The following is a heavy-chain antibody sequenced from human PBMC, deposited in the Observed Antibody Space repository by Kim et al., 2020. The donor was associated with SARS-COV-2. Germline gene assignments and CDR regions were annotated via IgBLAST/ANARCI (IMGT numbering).Heavy chain of an antibody. V-gene: IGHV3-7*03. CDR3: AADDYGPSSV. CDR2: TNQGGSQP. D-gene: IGHD4-17*01. CDR1: GFSFSSYW. J-gene: IGHJ4*02. Sequence: GGSLRLSCAASGFSFSSYWMSWVRQAPGKGLEWVANTNQGGSQPYYVDSVKGRFTISRDNAKNSLYLQMNNLRAEDTAVYYCAADDYGPSSVGGQGTLVIVSS.